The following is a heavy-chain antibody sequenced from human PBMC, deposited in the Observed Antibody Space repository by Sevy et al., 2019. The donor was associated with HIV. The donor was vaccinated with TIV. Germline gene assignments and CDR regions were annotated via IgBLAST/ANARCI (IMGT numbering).Heavy chain of an antibody. Sequence: GVSLRLSCAASGFTFSNYAMHWVRQAPGKGLEWVAVISYDGSNKYYADSVRGRFTISRDSSKNTLYLQMNSLRPEDTAVYYCARDLEVYGGWEQTSQGMDVWGQGTTVTVSS. D-gene: IGHD1-26*01. CDR1: GFTFSNYA. CDR2: ISYDGSNK. J-gene: IGHJ6*02. CDR3: ARDLEVYGGWEQTSQGMDV. V-gene: IGHV3-30-3*01.